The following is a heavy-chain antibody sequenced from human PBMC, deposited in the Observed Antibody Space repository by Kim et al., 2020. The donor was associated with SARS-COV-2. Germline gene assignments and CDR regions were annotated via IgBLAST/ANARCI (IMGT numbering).Heavy chain of an antibody. V-gene: IGHV3-11*06. CDR3: ARDYADIVVVVAVTGDAFDI. Sequence: RVTISRDNAKNSLYLQMNSLRAEDTAVYYCARDYADIVVVVAVTGDAFDIWGQGTMVTVSS. J-gene: IGHJ3*02. D-gene: IGHD2-15*01.